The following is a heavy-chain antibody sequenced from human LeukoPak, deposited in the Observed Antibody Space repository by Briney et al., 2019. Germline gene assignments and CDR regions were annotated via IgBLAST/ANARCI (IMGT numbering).Heavy chain of an antibody. Sequence: GASVKVSCKASGGTFSSYAISWVRQAPGQGLEWMGGIIPIFGTANYAQKFQGRVTITADESTSTAYMELSSLRSEDTAVYYCARSVVPAATSCDYWGQGTLVTVSS. CDR1: GGTFSSYA. V-gene: IGHV1-69*13. CDR2: IIPIFGTA. J-gene: IGHJ4*02. CDR3: ARSVVPAATSCDY. D-gene: IGHD2-2*01.